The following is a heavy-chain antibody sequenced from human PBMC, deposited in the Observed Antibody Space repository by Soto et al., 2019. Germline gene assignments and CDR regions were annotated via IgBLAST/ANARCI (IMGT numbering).Heavy chain of an antibody. CDR1: SGSISSSNW. V-gene: IGHV4-4*02. CDR2: IYHSGST. J-gene: IGHJ3*02. Sequence: SETLSLTCAVSSGSISSSNWWSWVRQPPGKGLEWIGEIYHSGSTNYNPSLKSRVTISVDKSKNQFSLKLSSVTAADTAVYYCARRAEGLAYCTNGVCLIVGAFDIWGQGTMVTVSS. D-gene: IGHD2-8*01. CDR3: ARRAEGLAYCTNGVCLIVGAFDI.